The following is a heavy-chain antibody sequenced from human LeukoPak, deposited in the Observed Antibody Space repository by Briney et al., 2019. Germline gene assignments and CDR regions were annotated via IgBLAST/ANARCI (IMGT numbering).Heavy chain of an antibody. Sequence: PGGSLRLSCAASGFTVSSNYMSWVRQAPGKGLEWVSVIYSGGSTYYADSVKGRFTISRDNSKNTLYLQMNSLRAEDTAVYYCARAGQGAYFDYWGQGTLVTVSS. CDR2: IYSGGST. J-gene: IGHJ4*02. V-gene: IGHV3-66*02. CDR3: ARAGQGAYFDY. D-gene: IGHD3-16*01. CDR1: GFTVSSNY.